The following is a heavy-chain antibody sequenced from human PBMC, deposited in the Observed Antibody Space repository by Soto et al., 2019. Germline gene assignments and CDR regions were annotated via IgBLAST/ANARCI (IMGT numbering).Heavy chain of an antibody. J-gene: IGHJ4*02. V-gene: IGHV3-21*01. D-gene: IGHD6-13*01. CDR3: ARAFDSSSPLDY. CDR1: GFTFSSYS. Sequence: GSLRLSCAASGFTFSSYSMNWVRQAPGKGLEWVSSISSSSSYIYYADSVKGRFTISRDNAKNSLYLQMNSLRAEDTAVYYCARAFDSSSPLDYWGQGTLVTVSS. CDR2: ISSSSSYI.